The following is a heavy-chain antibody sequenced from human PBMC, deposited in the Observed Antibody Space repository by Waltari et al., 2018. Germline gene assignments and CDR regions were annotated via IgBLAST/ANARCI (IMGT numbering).Heavy chain of an antibody. J-gene: IGHJ4*02. D-gene: IGHD3-10*01. CDR1: GFSLSRSGLT. V-gene: IGHV2-5*02. Sequence: QITLKESGPTVVKPTETLTLTCTFSGFSLSRSGLTVSWIRQPPGKALEGLAVIYLGDDTRYSPFLRTRLTITKDTSKNSVVLTLANMDPGDTAAYFCARSRGMTYLDFWGQVILVTVSS. CDR3: ARSRGMTYLDF. CDR2: IYLGDDT.